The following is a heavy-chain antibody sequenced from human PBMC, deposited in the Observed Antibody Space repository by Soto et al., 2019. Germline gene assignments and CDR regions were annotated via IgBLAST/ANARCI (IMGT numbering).Heavy chain of an antibody. J-gene: IGHJ4*02. CDR1: GGSISSYY. CDR3: ARLRDYDFWSGYNYAYYFDY. V-gene: IGHV4-59*08. Sequence: KSSETLSLTCTVSGGSISSYYWSWIRQPPGKGLEWIGYIYYSGSTNYNPSLKSRVTISVDTSKNQFSLKLSSVTAADTAVYYCARLRDYDFWSGYNYAYYFDYWGQGTLVTVSS. CDR2: IYYSGST. D-gene: IGHD3-3*01.